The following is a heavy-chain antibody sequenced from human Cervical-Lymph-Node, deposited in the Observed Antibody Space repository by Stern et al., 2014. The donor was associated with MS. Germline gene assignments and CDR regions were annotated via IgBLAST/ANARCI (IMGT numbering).Heavy chain of an antibody. Sequence: QVQLPESGPGLVKPSETLSITCTVSGDFINYNYWGWIRQPPGKALEWIGFIFYRGSTTYNPSLKSRVPISVDTSKNQFSLNLSSVTAADTAVYYCARVLRRRVIGAPGAGYYFDYWGQGTLVTVPS. CDR3: ARVLRRRVIGAPGAGYYFDY. V-gene: IGHV4-59*01. CDR2: IFYRGST. CDR1: GDFINYNY. J-gene: IGHJ4*02. D-gene: IGHD6-13*01.